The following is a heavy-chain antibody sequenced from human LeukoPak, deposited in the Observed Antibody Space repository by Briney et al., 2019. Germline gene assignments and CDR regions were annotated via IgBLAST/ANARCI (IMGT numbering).Heavy chain of an antibody. CDR3: VRQLPGSNPIWIDP. CDR1: SGSISGYY. Sequence: SETLSLTCTVSSGSISGYYWNWIRQPPGKGLEWIGYVYYSGSTNYNPSLNSRVTISIDTSKNQFSLKVNSVTAADTAVYYCVRQLPGSNPIWIDPWGQGTLVTVSS. J-gene: IGHJ5*02. D-gene: IGHD1-26*01. V-gene: IGHV4-59*01. CDR2: VYYSGST.